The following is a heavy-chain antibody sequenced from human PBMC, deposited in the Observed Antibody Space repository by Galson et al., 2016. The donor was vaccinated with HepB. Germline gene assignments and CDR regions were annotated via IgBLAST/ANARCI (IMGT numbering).Heavy chain of an antibody. D-gene: IGHD1-1*01. V-gene: IGHV3-11*01. Sequence: SLRLSCAASGLTFSKYWMSWVRQAPGKGLEWLSDIDKSGTATYYLDSVKGRFTMSRDNAKNSLYLQINSLRAEDTAVYYCARASWYTFDTWGQGTMVTVSS. J-gene: IGHJ3*02. CDR1: GLTFSKYW. CDR2: IDKSGTAT. CDR3: ARASWYTFDT.